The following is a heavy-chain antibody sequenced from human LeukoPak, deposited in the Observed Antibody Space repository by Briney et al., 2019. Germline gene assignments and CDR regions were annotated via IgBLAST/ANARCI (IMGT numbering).Heavy chain of an antibody. CDR2: ISYDGSNK. Sequence: GRSLRLSCAASGFTFSSYGMHWVRQAPGKGLEWVAVISYDGSNKYYADSVKGRFTISRDNSKNTLYLQMNSLRAEDTAVYYCAKDPGSGSYYSNCFNYYYGMDVWGQGTTVTVSS. CDR1: GFTFSSYG. D-gene: IGHD3-10*01. J-gene: IGHJ6*02. CDR3: AKDPGSGSYYSNCFNYYYGMDV. V-gene: IGHV3-30*18.